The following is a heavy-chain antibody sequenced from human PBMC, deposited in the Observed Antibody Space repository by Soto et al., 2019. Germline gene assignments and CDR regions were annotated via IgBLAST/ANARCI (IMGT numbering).Heavy chain of an antibody. CDR3: ARGRDTYYDILTRERGAFDI. Sequence: PSETLSLTCTVSGGSISSGDYYWSWIRQPPGKGLEWIGYIYYSGSTYYNPSLKSRVTISVDTSKNQFSLKLSSVTAADTAVYYCARGRDTYYDILTRERGAFDIWGQGTMVTVS. CDR2: IYYSGST. V-gene: IGHV4-30-4*01. CDR1: GGSISSGDYY. D-gene: IGHD3-9*01. J-gene: IGHJ3*02.